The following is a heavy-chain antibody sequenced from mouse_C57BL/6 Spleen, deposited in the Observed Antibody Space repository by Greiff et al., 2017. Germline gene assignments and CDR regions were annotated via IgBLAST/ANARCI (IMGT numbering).Heavy chain of an antibody. D-gene: IGHD1-1*01. CDR1: GFTFSSYG. CDR3: ARHGGNYPYSWFAY. J-gene: IGHJ3*01. CDR2: ISSGGSYT. Sequence: DVKLVESGGDLVKPGGSLKLSCAASGFTFSSYGMSWVRQTPDKRLEWVATISSGGSYTYYPDSVKGRFTISRDNAKNTLYLQMSSLKSEDTAMYYCARHGGNYPYSWFAYWGQGTLVTVSA. V-gene: IGHV5-6*02.